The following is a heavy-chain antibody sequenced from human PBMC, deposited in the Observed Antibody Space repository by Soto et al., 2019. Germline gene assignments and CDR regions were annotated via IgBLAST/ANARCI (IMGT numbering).Heavy chain of an antibody. CDR3: ARDGREASGMDV. Sequence: ETLSLTCPVPGVSISSHYWSWVRQAPGKGLEWIGHIYYRRSTTYNPSLRSLSTISLDTSNNQFSLKLNSVTTADTAVYYCARDGREASGMDVWGQGTTVTVSS. CDR2: IYYRRST. D-gene: IGHD1-26*01. J-gene: IGHJ6*02. V-gene: IGHV4-59*11. CDR1: GVSISSHY.